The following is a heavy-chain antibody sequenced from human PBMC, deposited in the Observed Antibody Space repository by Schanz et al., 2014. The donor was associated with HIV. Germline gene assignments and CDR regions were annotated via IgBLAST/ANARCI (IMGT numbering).Heavy chain of an antibody. Sequence: QMRLVQSGAEVKKPGSSVKVSCKASGGTFSSYAISWVRQAPGQGLEWMGWISTYNGHTDYAQKVQGRVTMTTDTSTSTAYMDLRSLRSDDTAVYYCAREKTTLNWFDPWGQGTLVTVSS. CDR2: ISTYNGHT. J-gene: IGHJ5*02. CDR3: AREKTTLNWFDP. CDR1: GGTFSSYA. V-gene: IGHV1-18*01.